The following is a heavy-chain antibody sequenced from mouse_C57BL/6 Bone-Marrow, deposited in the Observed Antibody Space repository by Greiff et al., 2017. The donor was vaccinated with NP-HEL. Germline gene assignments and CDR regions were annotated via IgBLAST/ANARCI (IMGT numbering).Heavy chain of an antibody. D-gene: IGHD2-4*01. CDR1: GFTFSSYA. Sequence: EVQLVESGGGLVKPGGSLKLSCAASGFTFSSYAMSWVRQTPEKRLEWVATISDGGSYTYYPDNVKGRSPISRDNAKNNLYLQMSHLKSEDTAMYYCARVGDYDDYDMEYWGQGTSVTVSS. J-gene: IGHJ4*01. V-gene: IGHV5-4*01. CDR3: ARVGDYDDYDMEY. CDR2: ISDGGSYT.